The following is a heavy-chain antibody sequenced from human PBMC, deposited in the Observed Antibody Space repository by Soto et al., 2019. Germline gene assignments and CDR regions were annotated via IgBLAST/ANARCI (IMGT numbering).Heavy chain of an antibody. CDR1: GFTVSSNY. CDR2: IYSGGST. CDR3: ARGAGFGELIPPDY. V-gene: IGHV3-53*04. Sequence: EVQLVESGGGLVQPGGSLRLSCAASGFTVSSNYMSWVRQAPGKGLEWVSVIYSGGSTYYADSVKGRFTISRHNSKNTLYLQMNSLRAEDTAVYYCARGAGFGELIPPDYWGQGTLVTVSS. D-gene: IGHD3-10*01. J-gene: IGHJ4*02.